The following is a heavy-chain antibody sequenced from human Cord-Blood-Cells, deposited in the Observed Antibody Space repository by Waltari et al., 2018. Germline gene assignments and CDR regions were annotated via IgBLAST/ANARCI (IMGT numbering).Heavy chain of an antibody. J-gene: IGHJ3*02. V-gene: IGHV4-34*01. D-gene: IGHD3-3*01. Sequence: QVQLQQWGAGLLKPSETLSLTCAVYGGSFSGYYWSWIRQPPGKGLEWIGEINHSGSTKHNPSPKSRVTISVEPSKNQVSLKLSSVTAADTAVYYCASDFWSGYDAFDIWGQGTMVTVSS. CDR3: ASDFWSGYDAFDI. CDR1: GGSFSGYY. CDR2: INHSGST.